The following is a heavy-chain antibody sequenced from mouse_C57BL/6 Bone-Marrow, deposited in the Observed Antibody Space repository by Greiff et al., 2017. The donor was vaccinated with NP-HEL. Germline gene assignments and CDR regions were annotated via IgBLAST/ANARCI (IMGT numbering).Heavy chain of an antibody. CDR1: GYTFTSYW. Sequence: QVQLKQPGAELVRPGSSVKLSCKASGYTFTSYWMDWVKQRPGQGLEWIGNIYPSDSETHYNQKFKDKATLTVDKSSSTAYMQLSSLTSEDSAVYYCARDMMVTPYAMDYWGQGTSVTVSS. D-gene: IGHD2-3*01. CDR2: IYPSDSET. V-gene: IGHV1-61*01. CDR3: ARDMMVTPYAMDY. J-gene: IGHJ4*01.